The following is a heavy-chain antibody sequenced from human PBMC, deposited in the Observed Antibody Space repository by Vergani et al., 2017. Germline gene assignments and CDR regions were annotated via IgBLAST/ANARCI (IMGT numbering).Heavy chain of an antibody. CDR1: GDTFSSYA. V-gene: IGHV1-69*01. Sequence: QGQLVQSGAEVKKPGSSVKVSCKASGDTFSSYAISWVRQAPGQGLEWMGGIIPIFGTANYAQKFQGRVTITADESTSTAYMELSSLRSEDTAVYYCASRDITIFGVVIIRGYYYYGMDVWGQGTTVTVSS. J-gene: IGHJ6*02. CDR2: IIPIFGTA. CDR3: ASRDITIFGVVIIRGYYYYGMDV. D-gene: IGHD3-3*01.